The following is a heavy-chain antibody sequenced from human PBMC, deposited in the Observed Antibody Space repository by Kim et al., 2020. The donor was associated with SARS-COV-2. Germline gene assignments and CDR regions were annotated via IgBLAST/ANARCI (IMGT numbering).Heavy chain of an antibody. V-gene: IGHV4-34*01. CDR3: ARGRYCSGGSCRLRGGPFDY. CDR1: GGSFSGYY. Sequence: SETLSLTCAVYGGSFSGYYWSWIRQPPGKGLEWIGEINHSGSTNYNPSLKSRVTISVDTSKNQFSLKLSSVTAADTAVYYCARGRYCSGGSCRLRGGPFDYWGQGTLVTVSS. D-gene: IGHD2-15*01. J-gene: IGHJ4*02. CDR2: INHSGST.